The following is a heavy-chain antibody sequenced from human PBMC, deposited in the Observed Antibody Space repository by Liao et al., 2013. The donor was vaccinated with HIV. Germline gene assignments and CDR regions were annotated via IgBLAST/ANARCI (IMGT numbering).Heavy chain of an antibody. CDR2: IYTSGST. CDR3: ARTDQYYDFWNGYENWFDP. J-gene: IGHJ5*02. CDR1: GGSISSYS. V-gene: IGHV4-4*07. D-gene: IGHD3-3*01. Sequence: QVQLQESGPGLVKPSETLSLTCSVSGGSISSYSWSWIRQPAGKGLEWIGRIYTSGSTKYNPSLKSRVTMSVDTSKNQFSLKLSSVTAADTAVYYCARTDQYYDFWNGYENWFDPWGQGTLVTVSS.